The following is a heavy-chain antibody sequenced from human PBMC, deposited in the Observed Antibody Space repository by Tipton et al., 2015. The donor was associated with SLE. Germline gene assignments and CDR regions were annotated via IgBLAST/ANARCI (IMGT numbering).Heavy chain of an antibody. Sequence: LRLSCTVSGGSISSYYWSWIRQPPGKGLEWIGYIYYSGSTYYNPSLKSRVTISVDTSKNQFSLKLSSLTAADTAVYYCASPTPGYYDSSGYYGYWGQGTLDTGSS. CDR1: GGSISSYY. D-gene: IGHD3-22*01. J-gene: IGHJ4*02. CDR3: ASPTPGYYDSSGYYGY. CDR2: IYYSGST. V-gene: IGHV4-59*12.